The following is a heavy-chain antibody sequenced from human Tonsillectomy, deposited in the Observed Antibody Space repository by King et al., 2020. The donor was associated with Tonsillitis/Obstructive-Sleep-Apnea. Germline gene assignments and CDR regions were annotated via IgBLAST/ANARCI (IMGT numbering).Heavy chain of an antibody. CDR3: ASYDFWSGYNYYYMDV. D-gene: IGHD3-3*01. V-gene: IGHV3-11*05. CDR2: ISSSSRYT. Sequence: VQLVQSGGGLVKPGGSLRLSCAASGFTFSDYYMSWIRQAPGKGLEWFSYISSSSRYTNYADSVKGRFTISRDNAKNSLYLQMNSLRAEDTAVYYCASYDFWSGYNYYYMDVWGKGTTVTVSS. J-gene: IGHJ6*03. CDR1: GFTFSDYY.